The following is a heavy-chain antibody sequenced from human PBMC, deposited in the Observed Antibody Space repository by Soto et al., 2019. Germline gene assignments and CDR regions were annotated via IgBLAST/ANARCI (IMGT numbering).Heavy chain of an antibody. V-gene: IGHV1-2*04. D-gene: IGHD3-22*01. CDR3: ARESVDYYDSSGHYYY. Sequence: QVQLVQSGAEVKKPGASVKVSCKASGYTFTGYYMHWVRQAPGQGLEWMGWINPNSGGTNYAQKFQGWVTMTRDTSISTAYMELSRLRSDDTAVYYCARESVDYYDSSGHYYYWGQGTLVTVS. CDR2: INPNSGGT. J-gene: IGHJ4*02. CDR1: GYTFTGYY.